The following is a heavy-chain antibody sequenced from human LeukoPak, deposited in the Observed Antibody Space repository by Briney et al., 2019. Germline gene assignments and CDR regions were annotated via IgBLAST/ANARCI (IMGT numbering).Heavy chain of an antibody. D-gene: IGHD5-18*01. J-gene: IGHJ6*02. CDR3: ARGRDPRYSYGPFPPPGTYGMDV. Sequence: PSETLSLTCTVSGGSISSSSYYWGWIRQPPGKGLEWIGSIFYSGSTYNNPSLKSRVTISVDTSKNQFSLKLSSVTAADTAVYYCARGRDPRYSYGPFPPPGTYGMDVWGQGTTVTVSS. CDR1: GGSISSSSYY. CDR2: IFYSGST. V-gene: IGHV4-39*07.